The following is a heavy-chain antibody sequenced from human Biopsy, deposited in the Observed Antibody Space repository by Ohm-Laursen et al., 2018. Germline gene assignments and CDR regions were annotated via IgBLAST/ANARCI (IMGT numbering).Heavy chain of an antibody. V-gene: IGHV3-21*01. CDR1: GFASGRYW. Sequence: SLRLSCSASGFASGRYWMNWVRQAPGKGLEWISYISETSSHIYDADSVRGRFTVARDIAKNSLYLQLNSLRVEDTAVYYCARDSSRRAREGGMDVWGQGTTVTVSS. J-gene: IGHJ6*02. CDR2: ISETSSHI. D-gene: IGHD6-6*01. CDR3: ARDSSRRAREGGMDV.